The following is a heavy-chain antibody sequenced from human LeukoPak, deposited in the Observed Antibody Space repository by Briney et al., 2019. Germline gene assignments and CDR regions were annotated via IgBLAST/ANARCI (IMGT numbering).Heavy chain of an antibody. V-gene: IGHV1-18*01. CDR1: GYTFTSYG. J-gene: IGHJ5*02. Sequence: ASVKVSCKASGYTFTSYGISWVRQAPGQGLEWMGWISAYNGNTNYAQKLQGRVTMTTDTSTSTAYMELRSLRSDDTAVYYCARAGGGRRDGYNYWFDPWGQGTLVTVSS. D-gene: IGHD5-24*01. CDR3: ARAGGGRRDGYNYWFDP. CDR2: ISAYNGNT.